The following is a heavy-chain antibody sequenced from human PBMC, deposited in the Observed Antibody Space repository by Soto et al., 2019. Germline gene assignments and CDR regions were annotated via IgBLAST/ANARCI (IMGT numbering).Heavy chain of an antibody. V-gene: IGHV3-30*18. CDR3: AKYGSGSYYYYGMDV. CDR1: GFTFSSYG. CDR2: ISYDGSNK. Sequence: GGSLRLSCAASGFTFSSYGMHWVRQAPGKGLEWVAVISYDGSNKYYADSVKGRFTISRDNSKNTLYLQMNSLRAEDTAVYYCAKYGSGSYYYYGMDVWGQGTTVTVSS. J-gene: IGHJ6*02. D-gene: IGHD1-26*01.